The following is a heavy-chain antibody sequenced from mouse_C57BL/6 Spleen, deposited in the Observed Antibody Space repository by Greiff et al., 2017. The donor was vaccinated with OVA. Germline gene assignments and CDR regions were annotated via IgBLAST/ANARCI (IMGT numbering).Heavy chain of an antibody. J-gene: IGHJ2*01. CDR1: GFSLTSYG. Sequence: QVQLQQSGPGLVQPSQSLSITCTVSGFSLTSYGVHWVRQSPGKGLEWLGVIWSGGSTDYNAAFISSLSISKDNSKSQVFFKMNSLQADDTAIYYCARSFFYYGSSLYYFDYWGQGTTLTVSS. CDR2: IWSGGST. D-gene: IGHD1-1*01. V-gene: IGHV2-2*01. CDR3: ARSFFYYGSSLYYFDY.